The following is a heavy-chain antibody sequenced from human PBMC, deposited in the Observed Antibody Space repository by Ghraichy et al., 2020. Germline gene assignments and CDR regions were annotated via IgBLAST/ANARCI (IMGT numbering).Heavy chain of an antibody. CDR3: ARFHGSGNYYNWYFDL. V-gene: IGHV4-59*01. CDR1: GGSISNYY. Sequence: SETLSLTCTVSGGSISNYYWSWIRQPPGKGLEWIGYIYYSGSTNYNPSLKSRVTISVDTSKNQFSLKLSSVTAADTAVYYCARFHGSGNYYNWYFDLWGRGTLVTVSS. CDR2: IYYSGST. J-gene: IGHJ2*01. D-gene: IGHD3-10*01.